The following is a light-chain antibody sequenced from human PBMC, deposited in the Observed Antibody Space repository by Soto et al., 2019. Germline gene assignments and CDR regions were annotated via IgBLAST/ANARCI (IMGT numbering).Light chain of an antibody. Sequence: ENVLTQSPGTVSLSPGERATLSCRASQSVGSRWLAWYQQKPGQAPRVLIYGGSNRATGIPERFSGSGSGTDFTLTISRLEPEDFAVYYCQQYYSSRTFGQGTKVEMK. V-gene: IGKV3-20*01. CDR3: QQYYSSRT. CDR1: QSVGSRW. CDR2: GGS. J-gene: IGKJ1*01.